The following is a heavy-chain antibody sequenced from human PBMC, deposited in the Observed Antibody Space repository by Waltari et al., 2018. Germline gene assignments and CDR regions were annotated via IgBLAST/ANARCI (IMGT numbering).Heavy chain of an antibody. CDR3: ARGGIRYFDWLLYFDY. D-gene: IGHD3-9*01. J-gene: IGHJ4*02. CDR1: GGSFSGYY. CDR2: INHSGST. V-gene: IGHV4-34*01. Sequence: QVQLQQWGSGLLKPSETLSLTCAVYGGSFSGYYWSWIRQPPGKGLEWIGEINHSGSTNYTPSLKSRVTISVDTSKNQFSLKLSSVTAADTAVYYCARGGIRYFDWLLYFDYWGQGTLVTVSS.